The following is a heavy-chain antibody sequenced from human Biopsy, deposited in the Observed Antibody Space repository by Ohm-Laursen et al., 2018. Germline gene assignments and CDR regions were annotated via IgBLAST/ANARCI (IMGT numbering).Heavy chain of an antibody. CDR3: ARGGLNYWYFDL. Sequence: ASVKVSCKASGYTITDSYMHWVRQAPGQGLEWMGWINPNSGGTNYVQKFQGRVTMTRDTSMSTAYMELNRLRSDDTAVYYCARGGLNYWYFDLWGRGTLVTVSS. CDR1: GYTITDSY. V-gene: IGHV1-2*02. D-gene: IGHD1-26*01. J-gene: IGHJ2*01. CDR2: INPNSGGT.